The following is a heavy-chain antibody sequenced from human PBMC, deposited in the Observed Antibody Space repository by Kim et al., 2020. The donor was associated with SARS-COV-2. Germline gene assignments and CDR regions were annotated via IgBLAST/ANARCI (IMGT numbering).Heavy chain of an antibody. CDR2: IRDSGGST. CDR1: GFTFNNYA. Sequence: GGSLRLSCAASGFTFNNYAMSWVRKAPGKGLEWVSGIRDSGGSTKYADTVKGRFSISRDNSKNTLYLQMDSLRAEDTAVYYCAKVTSGNSGWFEYFQHWGQGTLVTVSS. J-gene: IGHJ1*01. D-gene: IGHD6-19*01. CDR3: AKVTSGNSGWFEYFQH. V-gene: IGHV3-23*01.